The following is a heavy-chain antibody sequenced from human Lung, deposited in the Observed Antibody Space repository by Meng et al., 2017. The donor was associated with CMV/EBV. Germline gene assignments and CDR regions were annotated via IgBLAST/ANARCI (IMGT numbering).Heavy chain of an antibody. CDR2: ININTGNP. CDR1: GYTFTSSS. D-gene: IGHD6-19*01. CDR3: ARGNGWRFDY. V-gene: IGHV7-4-1*01. Sequence: QVQLVHLGSELKKPGDSVKVSCQAAGYTFTSSSMNWVRHAPGQGLEWMGWININTGNPTYAQGFTGRFVFSLDTSVSTAYLQLDSLKADDTAVYYCARGNGWRFDYWGQGTLVTVSS. J-gene: IGHJ4*02.